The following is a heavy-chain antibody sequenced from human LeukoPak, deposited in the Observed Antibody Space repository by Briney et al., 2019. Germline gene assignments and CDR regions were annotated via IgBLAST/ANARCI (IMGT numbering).Heavy chain of an antibody. V-gene: IGHV1-46*01. D-gene: IGHD1-26*01. CDR2: ITPSGGSI. CDR3: ARDWELGY. J-gene: IGHJ4*02. Sequence: GASVKVSCKASGYTFTTYYMHWVRQAPGQGLEWMGVITPSGGSITSAQKFQDRVTMTRDTFTSTVYMELSSLTSDDTAVYYCARDWELGYWGQGTLVTVSS. CDR1: GYTFTTYY.